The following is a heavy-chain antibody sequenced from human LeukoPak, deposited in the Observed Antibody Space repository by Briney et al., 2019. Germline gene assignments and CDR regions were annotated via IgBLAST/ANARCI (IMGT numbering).Heavy chain of an antibody. CDR3: ARAQVGAPTDL. Sequence: GGSLRLSCAASGFPFSSYAMYWVRQAPGKGLVWVARIHGDGDNISYADSVRGRFTISRDKAKDTLYLHMSTLRPEDTAVYYCARAQVGAPTDLWGQGTLVTVSS. J-gene: IGHJ5*02. CDR1: GFPFSSYA. D-gene: IGHD1-26*01. CDR2: IHGDGDNI. V-gene: IGHV3-74*01.